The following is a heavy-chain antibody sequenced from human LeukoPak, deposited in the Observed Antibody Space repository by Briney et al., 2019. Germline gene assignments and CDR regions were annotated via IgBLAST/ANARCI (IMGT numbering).Heavy chain of an antibody. V-gene: IGHV3-30*04. J-gene: IGHJ4*02. CDR2: ISYHARDQ. Sequence: GGSLRLSCTASGFTFSDHAMHWVRQAPGKGLEWVTVISYHARDQFYADSVKGRFTVSRDNSRNILYLQMNSLRAGDSAVYYCAAQPCINGICYLDYWGQGALVTVSS. CDR3: AAQPCINGICYLDY. D-gene: IGHD2-8*01. CDR1: GFTFSDHA.